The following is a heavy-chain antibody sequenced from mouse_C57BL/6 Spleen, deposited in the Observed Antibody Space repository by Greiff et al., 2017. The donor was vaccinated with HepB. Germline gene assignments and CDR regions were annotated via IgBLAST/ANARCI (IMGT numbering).Heavy chain of an antibody. V-gene: IGHV5-17*01. Sequence: DVQLVESGGGLVKPGGSLKLSCAASGFTFSDYGMHWVRQAPEKGLEWVAYISSGSSTIYYADTVKGRFTISRDNAKNTLFLQMTSLRSEDTAMYYCARPKYYGSSYYAMDYWGQGTSVTVSS. CDR1: GFTFSDYG. CDR3: ARPKYYGSSYYAMDY. J-gene: IGHJ4*01. D-gene: IGHD1-1*01. CDR2: ISSGSSTI.